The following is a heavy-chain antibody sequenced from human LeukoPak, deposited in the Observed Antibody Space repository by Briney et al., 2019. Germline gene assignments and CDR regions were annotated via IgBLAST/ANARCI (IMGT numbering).Heavy chain of an antibody. CDR1: GSTFSSYG. CDR3: ARVISSSYFDY. V-gene: IGHV3-30*03. CDR2: ISYDGSNK. D-gene: IGHD6-6*01. J-gene: IGHJ4*02. Sequence: GGSLRRSCAASGSTFSSYGMHWVRQAPGKGLEWVAVISYDGSNKYYADSVKGRFTISRDNSKNTLYLQMNSLRAEDTAVYYCARVISSSYFDYWGQGTLVTVSS.